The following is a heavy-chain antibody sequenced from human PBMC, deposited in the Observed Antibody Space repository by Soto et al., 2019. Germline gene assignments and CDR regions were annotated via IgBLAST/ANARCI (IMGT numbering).Heavy chain of an antibody. CDR3: ARVPAP. J-gene: IGHJ5*02. Sequence: QLQLQESGSALVKPSQTLSLTCAVSGGSISSGGYSWSWIRQPPGKGLEWIGYIYHSGSTYYNPSLKSRVTISVDRSKNQFSLRLSSVTAADTAVYYCARVPAPWGQGTLVTVSS. V-gene: IGHV4-30-2*01. D-gene: IGHD2-2*01. CDR1: GGSISSGGYS. CDR2: IYHSGST.